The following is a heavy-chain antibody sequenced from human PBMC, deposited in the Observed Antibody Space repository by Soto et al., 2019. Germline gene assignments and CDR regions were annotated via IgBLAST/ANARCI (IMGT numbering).Heavy chain of an antibody. CDR3: ARVRGQLVLNLYYYGMDV. CDR2: INAGNGNT. Sequence: AASVKVSCKASGYTFTSYAMHWVRQAPGQRLEWMGWINAGNGNTKYSQKFQGRVTITRDTSASTAYMELSSLRSEDTAVYYCARVRGQLVLNLYYYGMDVWGQGTTVTVSS. V-gene: IGHV1-3*01. J-gene: IGHJ6*02. D-gene: IGHD6-6*01. CDR1: GYTFTSYA.